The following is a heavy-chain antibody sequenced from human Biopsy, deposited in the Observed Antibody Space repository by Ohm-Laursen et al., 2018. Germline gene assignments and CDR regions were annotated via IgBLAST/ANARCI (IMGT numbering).Heavy chain of an antibody. Sequence: SETLSLTCTVSGGSISSDYWSWIWQTPGKRLGWIGYIYYSGSTNYNPSLKSRVTISVDTSKNQFSLRLNSVTAADTAVYYCARATNSTGWPYYYFYGMDVWGQGTTVTVSS. CDR1: GGSISSDY. J-gene: IGHJ6*02. V-gene: IGHV4-59*01. CDR3: ARATNSTGWPYYYFYGMDV. D-gene: IGHD2/OR15-2a*01. CDR2: IYYSGST.